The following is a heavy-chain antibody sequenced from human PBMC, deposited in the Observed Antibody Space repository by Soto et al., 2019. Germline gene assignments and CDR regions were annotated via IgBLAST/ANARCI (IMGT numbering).Heavy chain of an antibody. CDR3: ARAPGRDGYNLSPLIYYGMDV. CDR1: GFTFSSYA. Sequence: HPGGSLRLSCAASGFTFSSYAMGWVRQAPGKGLDWVSVISGSGGITYSADSVKGRFTISRDNAKNTLYLQMNSLRAEDTAVYYCARAPGRDGYNLSPLIYYGMDVWGQGTTVTVSS. V-gene: IGHV3-23*01. CDR2: ISGSGGIT. D-gene: IGHD5-12*01. J-gene: IGHJ6*02.